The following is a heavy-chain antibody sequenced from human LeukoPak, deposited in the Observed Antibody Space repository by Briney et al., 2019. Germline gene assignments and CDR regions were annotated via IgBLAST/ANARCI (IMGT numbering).Heavy chain of an antibody. CDR3: ARGRNMGV. V-gene: IGHV3-7*01. Sequence: GGSQRLSCAGSGFTFSTFWMSWVRQAPGKGLEWVANINQDGSENYYVGSAKGRFTISRDNAKSSLFLQLISLRAEDTAVYYCARGRNMGVWGQGTTVTVSS. CDR1: GFTFSTFW. CDR2: INQDGSEN. J-gene: IGHJ6*02.